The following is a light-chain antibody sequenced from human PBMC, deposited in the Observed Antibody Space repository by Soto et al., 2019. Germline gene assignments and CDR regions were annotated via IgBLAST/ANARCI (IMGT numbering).Light chain of an antibody. Sequence: QSALTQPASVSASPGQSITISCTGTSSDIGAYNYVSWYQQHPGKAPKLMIYDVSNRPSGVSNRFSGSKSGNTASLTISGLQAEDEADYYCSSYTSSSRLVFGGGTKVTVL. CDR1: SSDIGAYNY. CDR3: SSYTSSSRLV. J-gene: IGLJ2*01. CDR2: DVS. V-gene: IGLV2-14*01.